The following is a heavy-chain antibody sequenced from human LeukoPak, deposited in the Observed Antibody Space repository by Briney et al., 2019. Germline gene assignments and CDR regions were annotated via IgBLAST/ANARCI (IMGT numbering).Heavy chain of an antibody. CDR1: AYTFNAYL. V-gene: IGHV1-46*02. D-gene: IGHD3-10*01. CDR2: IDPSGGST. CDR3: ARDLGLRGVTNWFDP. J-gene: IGHJ5*02. Sequence: ASVKVSCKTSAYTFNAYLIHWVRQAPGQGLEWMGMIDPSGGSTAYAQKFQGRVTVTRDTPTSTLYMELSSLRSDDTAVYYCARDLGLRGVTNWFDPWGQGTLVTVSS.